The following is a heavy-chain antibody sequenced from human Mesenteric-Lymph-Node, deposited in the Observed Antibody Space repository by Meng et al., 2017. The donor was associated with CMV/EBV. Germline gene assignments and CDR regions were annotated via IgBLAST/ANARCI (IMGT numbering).Heavy chain of an antibody. D-gene: IGHD3-10*01. J-gene: IGHJ6*02. CDR2: ISSGSLNT. V-gene: IGHV3-23*01. Sequence: GGSLRLSCAASGFPFSDYAMNWVRQAPGEGLEWVSVISSGSLNTRYADSVKGRFTISRDDATNTLYLQLSSLRVEDTAVYYCAKVLWARQYYYYYYAMDVWGQGTTVTVSS. CDR3: AKVLWARQYYYYYYAMDV. CDR1: GFPFSDYA.